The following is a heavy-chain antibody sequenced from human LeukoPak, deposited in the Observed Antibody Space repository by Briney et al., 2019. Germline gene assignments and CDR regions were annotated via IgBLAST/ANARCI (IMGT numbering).Heavy chain of an antibody. Sequence: GGSLRLSCAASGFTFSSYAMSWVRQAPGKGREWVSAISGSGGSTYYADSVKGRFTISRDNSKNTLYLQMNSLRAEDTAVYYCAEDAGGYYDSSGYYYFGAFDIWGQGTMVTVSS. CDR3: AEDAGGYYDSSGYYYFGAFDI. D-gene: IGHD3-22*01. CDR2: ISGSGGST. CDR1: GFTFSSYA. J-gene: IGHJ3*02. V-gene: IGHV3-23*01.